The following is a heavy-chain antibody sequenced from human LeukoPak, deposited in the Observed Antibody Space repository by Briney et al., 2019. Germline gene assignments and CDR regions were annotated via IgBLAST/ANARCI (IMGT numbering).Heavy chain of an antibody. Sequence: GGSLRLSCAVSGFTFSSYWMGWVRQAPGKGLAWVANINQDGSSKYYEDSVKGRFTISRDNAKNALYLQMNSLRAEDTAVYYCARGPMVRGPDYWGQGILVTVSS. J-gene: IGHJ4*02. CDR2: INQDGSSK. CDR1: GFTFSSYW. CDR3: ARGPMVRGPDY. D-gene: IGHD3-10*01. V-gene: IGHV3-7*01.